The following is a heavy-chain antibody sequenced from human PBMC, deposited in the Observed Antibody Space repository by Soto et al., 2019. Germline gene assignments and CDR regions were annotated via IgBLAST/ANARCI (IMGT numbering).Heavy chain of an antibody. CDR1: GGSISSSNW. CDR2: IYHSGST. CDR3: ASIKTTVAGEKFSYYFDY. V-gene: IGHV4-4*02. Sequence: SETLSLTCAVSGGSISSSNWWSWVRQPPGKGLEWIGEIYHSGSTNYNPSLKSRVTISVDKSKNQFSLKLSSVTAADTAVYYCASIKTTVAGEKFSYYFDYWGQGTQVTVSS. D-gene: IGHD6-19*01. J-gene: IGHJ4*02.